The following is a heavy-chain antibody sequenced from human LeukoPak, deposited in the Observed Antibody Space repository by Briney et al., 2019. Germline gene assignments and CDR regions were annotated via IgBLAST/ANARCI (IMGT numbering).Heavy chain of an antibody. CDR2: IYSSGST. J-gene: IGHJ4*02. CDR3: ARGFCSGGSCYLFDS. Sequence: SETLSLTCTVSGGSISGSYWSWIRQPAGKGLEWIGRIYSSGSTNYNPSLKSRVTMSVDTSKNQVSLKLNSVTAADTAVYYCARGFCSGGSCYLFDSWGQRTLVTVSS. CDR1: GGSISGSY. D-gene: IGHD2-15*01. V-gene: IGHV4-4*07.